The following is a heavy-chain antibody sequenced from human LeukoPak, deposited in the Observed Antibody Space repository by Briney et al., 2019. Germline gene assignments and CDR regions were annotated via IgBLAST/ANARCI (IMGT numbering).Heavy chain of an antibody. J-gene: IGHJ4*02. CDR1: GGSFSGYY. V-gene: IGHV4-34*01. Sequence: SETLSLTCAVYGGSFSGYYWSWIRQPPGKGLEWIGEINHSGSTNYNPSLKSRVTISVDTSKNQFSLKLSSVTAADTAVYYCARRGGYSYGPYYFDYWGQGTLVTVSS. CDR3: ARRGGYSYGPYYFDY. CDR2: INHSGST. D-gene: IGHD5-18*01.